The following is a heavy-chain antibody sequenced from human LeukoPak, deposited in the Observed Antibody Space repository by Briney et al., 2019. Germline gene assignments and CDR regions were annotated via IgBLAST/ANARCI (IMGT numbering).Heavy chain of an antibody. CDR3: ANEYDSSGYYYFDY. D-gene: IGHD3-22*01. CDR2: FSGSGGST. CDR1: GFTFSSYA. V-gene: IGHV3-23*01. Sequence: PGGSLRLSCAASGFTFSSYAMSWVRQAPGKGLECISGFSGSGGSTYYADSVKGRFTISRDNSKNTLYLQMNSLRAEDTAVYYCANEYDSSGYYYFDYWGQGTLVTVSS. J-gene: IGHJ4*02.